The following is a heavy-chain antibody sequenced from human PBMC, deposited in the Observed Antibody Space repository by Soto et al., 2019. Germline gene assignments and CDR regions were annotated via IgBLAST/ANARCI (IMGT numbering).Heavy chain of an antibody. CDR1: GFPFNSYA. J-gene: IGHJ6*02. CDR3: ARDTTTHYYYGMDV. V-gene: IGHV3-30-3*01. Sequence: GGSMRIGCAASGFPFNSYAMHWVRQAPGKGLEWVAVISYDGSNKYYADSVKGRFTISRDNSKNTLYLQMNSLRAEDTAVYYSARDTTTHYYYGMDVWGQGTTVTVSS. CDR2: ISYDGSNK. D-gene: IGHD4-17*01.